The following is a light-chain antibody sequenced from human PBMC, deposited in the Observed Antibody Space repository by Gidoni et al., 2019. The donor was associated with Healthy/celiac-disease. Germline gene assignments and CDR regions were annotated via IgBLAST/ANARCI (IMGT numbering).Light chain of an antibody. V-gene: IGKV4-1*01. CDR2: WAS. J-gene: IGKJ4*01. Sequence: IVMTQSPDSLAVSLGERATINCKSSQSVLYSSNNKNYLAWYHQKPGQLPKLLIYWASTRESGVPDRFSGSRSGTDFTLTISSLQAEDVAVYYCQQYYSTPLTFGGGTKVEIK. CDR3: QQYYSTPLT. CDR1: QSVLYSSNNKNY.